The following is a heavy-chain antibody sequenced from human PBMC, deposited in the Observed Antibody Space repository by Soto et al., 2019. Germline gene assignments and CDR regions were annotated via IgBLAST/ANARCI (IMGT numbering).Heavy chain of an antibody. CDR2: ISSAGTFT. D-gene: IGHD3-16*01. Sequence: QVQLVESGGGVVQPGTSLRLSCLVSGLPFSSHAMAWVRQAPGKGLEWLSIISSAGTFTYNAESVRGRFTISRDNSKNTLYLQMNNLRVEDTAVYYCVRVYVRQYDYWGQGTVVTVSS. V-gene: IGHV3-30-3*01. CDR1: GLPFSSHA. J-gene: IGHJ4*02. CDR3: VRVYVRQYDY.